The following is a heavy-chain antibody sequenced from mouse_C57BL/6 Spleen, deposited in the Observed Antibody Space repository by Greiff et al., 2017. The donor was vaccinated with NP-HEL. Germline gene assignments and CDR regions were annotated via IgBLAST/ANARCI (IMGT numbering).Heavy chain of an antibody. D-gene: IGHD2-3*01. V-gene: IGHV1-4*01. J-gene: IGHJ3*01. CDR2: INPSSGYT. Sequence: QVQLQQSGAELARPGASVKMSCKASGYTFTSYTMHWVKQRPGQGLEWIGYINPSSGYTKYNQKFKDKATLTADKSSSTAYMQLSSLTSEDSAVYYCARDDGYPWFAYWGQGTLVTVSA. CDR3: ARDDGYPWFAY. CDR1: GYTFTSYT.